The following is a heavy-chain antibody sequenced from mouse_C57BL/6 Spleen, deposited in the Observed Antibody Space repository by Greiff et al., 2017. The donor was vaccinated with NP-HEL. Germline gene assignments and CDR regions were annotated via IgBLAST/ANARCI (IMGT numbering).Heavy chain of an antibody. CDR3: TTGRALWYFDV. Sequence: EVQLQQSGAELVRPGASVKLSCTASGFNIKDYYMHWVKQRPEQGLEWIGRIDPEDGDTEYATKFQGKAPMPADTSSNTAYLQLSSLTSEYTAGYYCTTGRALWYFDVWGTGTTVTVSS. J-gene: IGHJ1*03. D-gene: IGHD3-1*01. CDR1: GFNIKDYY. CDR2: IDPEDGDT. V-gene: IGHV14-1*01.